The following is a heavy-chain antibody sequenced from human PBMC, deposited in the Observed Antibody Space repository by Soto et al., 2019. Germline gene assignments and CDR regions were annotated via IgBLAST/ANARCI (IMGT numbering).Heavy chain of an antibody. D-gene: IGHD3-3*01. CDR2: IIPIFGTA. CDR1: GGTFSSYA. J-gene: IGHJ4*02. Sequence: QVQLVQSGAEVKKPGSSVKVSCKDSGGTFSSYAISWVRQAPGQGLEWMGGIIPIFGTANYAQKFQGRVTITADKSTSTAYMELSSMRSEDTAVYYGATFWSGYYEMDYWGQGTLVTVSS. CDR3: ATFWSGYYEMDY. V-gene: IGHV1-69*06.